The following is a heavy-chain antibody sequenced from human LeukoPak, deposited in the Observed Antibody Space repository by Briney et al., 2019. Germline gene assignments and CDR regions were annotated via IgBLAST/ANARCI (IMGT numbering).Heavy chain of an antibody. V-gene: IGHV1-69*13. D-gene: IGHD4-11*01. CDR3: ASPGDYSNLDY. CDR2: IIPIFGTA. Sequence: GASVKVSCKASGGTFSSYAISWVRQAPGQGLEWMGGIIPIFGTANYAQKFQGRVTITADESTSTAYMEPSSLRSEDTAVYYCASPGDYSNLDYWGQGTLVTVSS. J-gene: IGHJ4*02. CDR1: GGTFSSYA.